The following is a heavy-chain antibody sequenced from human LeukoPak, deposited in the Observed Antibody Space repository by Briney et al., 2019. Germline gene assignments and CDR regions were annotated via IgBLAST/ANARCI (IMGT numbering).Heavy chain of an antibody. J-gene: IGHJ3*02. CDR1: GFTFSSYS. V-gene: IGHV3-21*01. CDR3: ASHLGTLSAPSSLDAFDI. D-gene: IGHD1-26*01. CDR2: ISSSSSYI. Sequence: PGGPLRLSCAASGFTFSSYSMNWVRQAPGKGLEWVSSISSSSSYIYYADSVKGRFTISRDNAKNSLYLQMNSLRAEDTAVYYCASHLGTLSAPSSLDAFDIWGQGTMVTVSS.